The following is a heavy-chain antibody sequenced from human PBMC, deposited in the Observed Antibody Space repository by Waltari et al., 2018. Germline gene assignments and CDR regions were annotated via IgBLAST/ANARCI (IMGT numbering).Heavy chain of an antibody. CDR1: GFTFSSYW. CDR3: ARVFAEKYYGMDV. J-gene: IGHJ6*02. V-gene: IGHV3-7*03. Sequence: EVQLVESGGGLVQPGGSLRLSCAASGFTFSSYWMSWVRQAPGKGLEWVANIKQDGSEKYYVDSGKGRFTSARDNAKNALYLQMNSLRAEDTAVYYCARVFAEKYYGMDVWGQGTTVTVSS. CDR2: IKQDGSEK.